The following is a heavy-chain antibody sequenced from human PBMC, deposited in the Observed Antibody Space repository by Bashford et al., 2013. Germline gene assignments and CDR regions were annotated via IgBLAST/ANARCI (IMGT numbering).Heavy chain of an antibody. D-gene: IGHD6-6*01. J-gene: IGHJ4*02. Sequence: SETLSLTCTVSGDSISSRSYYWGWIRQPPGKGLEWIASIDYSGNTYYNPSLKSRVTILIDTSKNQFSLKLSSVTAADTAVYYCARPLVRGRSSSGFDDWGQGTLVTVSS. CDR3: ARPLVRGRSSSGFDD. CDR2: IDYSGNT. V-gene: IGHV4-39*01. CDR1: GDSISSRSYY.